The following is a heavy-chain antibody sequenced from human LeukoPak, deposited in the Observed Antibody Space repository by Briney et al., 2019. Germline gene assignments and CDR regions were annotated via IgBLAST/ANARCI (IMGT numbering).Heavy chain of an antibody. J-gene: IGHJ3*02. V-gene: IGHV5-51*01. D-gene: IGHD1-26*01. CDR1: GYSFTTYW. CDR3: ARPGMEGATTDAFDI. Sequence: GESLKISCKGSGYSFTTYWIAWVRQMPGKGLEWLGIIYPGDSETRYSPSFQGQVTISADKSISTAYLQWSSLKASDTAMYYCARPGMEGATTDAFDIWAKGQWSPSLQ. CDR2: IYPGDSET.